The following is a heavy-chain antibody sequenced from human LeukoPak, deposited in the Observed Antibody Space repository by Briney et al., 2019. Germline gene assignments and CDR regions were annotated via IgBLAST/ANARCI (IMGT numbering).Heavy chain of an antibody. CDR1: GFTFDDYA. D-gene: IGHD5-12*01. J-gene: IGHJ4*02. V-gene: IGHV3-9*01. CDR2: ISWNSGSI. CDR3: AKDKRWLQFYYFDY. Sequence: GGSLRLSCAASGFTFDDYAMHWVRQAPGKGLEWVSGISWNSGSIGYADSVKGRFTISRDNAKNSLCLQMNSLRAEDTALYYCAKDKRWLQFYYFDYWGQGTLVTVSS.